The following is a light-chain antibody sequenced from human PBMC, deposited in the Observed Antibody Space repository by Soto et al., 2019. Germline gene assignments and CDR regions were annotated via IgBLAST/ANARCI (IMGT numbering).Light chain of an antibody. CDR2: KGT. J-gene: IGLJ1*01. V-gene: IGLV2-23*01. CDR1: SSDVGAYNS. CDR3: CSYAGSSTFYV. Sequence: HSVLAQPASVSGSPGQSITISCTGTSSDVGAYNSVSWYQQHPHKAHQVIIYKGTQRPSGVSNRFSGSKSGNTASLTISGLQAEGEADYYCCSYAGSSTFYVFGIGTKVTV.